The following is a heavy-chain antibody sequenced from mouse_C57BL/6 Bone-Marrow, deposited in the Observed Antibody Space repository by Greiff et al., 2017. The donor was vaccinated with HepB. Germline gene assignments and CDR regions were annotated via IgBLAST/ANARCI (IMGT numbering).Heavy chain of an antibody. CDR3: ARKGTYYYGSSQLWYFDV. V-gene: IGHV1-81*01. CDR2: IYPRSGNT. Sequence: QVQLKQSGAELARPGASVKLSCKASGYTFTSYGISWVKQRTGQGLEWIGEIYPRSGNTYYNEKFKGKATLTADKSSSTAYMELRSLTSEDSAVYFCARKGTYYYGSSQLWYFDVWGTGTTVTVSS. CDR1: GYTFTSYG. D-gene: IGHD1-1*01. J-gene: IGHJ1*03.